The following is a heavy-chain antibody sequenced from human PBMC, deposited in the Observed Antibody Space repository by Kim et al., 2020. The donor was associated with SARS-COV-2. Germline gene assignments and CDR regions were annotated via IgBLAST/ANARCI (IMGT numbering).Heavy chain of an antibody. CDR1: GFTFSSYG. V-gene: IGHV3-30*18. J-gene: IGHJ4*02. D-gene: IGHD3-22*01. Sequence: GGSLRLSCAASGFTFSSYGMHWVRQAPGKGLEWVAAISYDGSNKYYADSVKGRFTISRDNSKNTLYLQMNSLRAEDTAVYYCAKRGSISSSGLHYYFDYWGQGTLVTVSS. CDR3: AKRGSISSSGLHYYFDY. CDR2: ISYDGSNK.